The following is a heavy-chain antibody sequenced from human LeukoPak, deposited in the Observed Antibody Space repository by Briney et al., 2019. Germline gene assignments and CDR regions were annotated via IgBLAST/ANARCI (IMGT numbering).Heavy chain of an antibody. CDR3: VRDDARADNAFDL. CDR1: GFTFSSYG. D-gene: IGHD2-15*01. V-gene: IGHV3-33*01. Sequence: GRSLRLSCAASGFTFSSYGMQWVRQAPRKGLEWMAVILADGSDKKYADSVKGRFTISRDNSKNTLFLQMNSLRVEDTAVYYCVRDDARADNAFDLWGQGTTVTVSS. J-gene: IGHJ3*01. CDR2: ILADGSDK.